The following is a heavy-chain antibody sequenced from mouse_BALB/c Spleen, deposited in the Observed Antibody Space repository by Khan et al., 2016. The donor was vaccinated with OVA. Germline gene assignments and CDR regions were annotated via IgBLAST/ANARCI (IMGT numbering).Heavy chain of an antibody. V-gene: IGHV5-12-2*01. CDR2: ITNGGGNT. Sequence: EVELVESGGGLVQPGGSLKLSCAASGFTFSSYTMSWVRQTPEKRLEWVAYITNGGGNTYYPDTVKGRFTISRDTAKNTLYLQMSSLKSEDTAMYDCARIPTCDTSALDYWGQGTSVTVSS. J-gene: IGHJ4*01. CDR3: ARIPTCDTSALDY. D-gene: IGHD6-1*01. CDR1: GFTFSSYT.